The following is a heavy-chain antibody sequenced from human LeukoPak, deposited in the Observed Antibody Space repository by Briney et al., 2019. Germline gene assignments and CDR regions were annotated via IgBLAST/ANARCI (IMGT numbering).Heavy chain of an antibody. Sequence: ASVKVSCQASGYTFTTYDINWLRQAPGQRLEWMGWMNPNSGYTGYAREFQGRVTMTRDTSISPAYMELSSLRSEDTAIYYCVKGGASRSGWYWFDPWGQGTLVTVSS. V-gene: IGHV1-8*01. J-gene: IGHJ5*02. D-gene: IGHD6-19*01. CDR1: GYTFTTYD. CDR3: VKGGASRSGWYWFDP. CDR2: MNPNSGYT.